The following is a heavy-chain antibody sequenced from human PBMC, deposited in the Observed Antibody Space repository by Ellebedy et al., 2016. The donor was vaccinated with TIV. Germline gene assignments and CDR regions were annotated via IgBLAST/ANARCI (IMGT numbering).Heavy chain of an antibody. CDR3: ARGVPGTSFVDF. Sequence: GGSLRLXXAASGFTFSSYWMHWVRQVPGKGLVWVSRINSDGSTTYYADFVRGRFTISRDNSNNTASLQMDSLRIDDTGLFYCARGVPGTSFVDFWGQGTLVAVSS. CDR2: INSDGSTT. V-gene: IGHV3-74*01. CDR1: GFTFSSYW. D-gene: IGHD6-19*01. J-gene: IGHJ4*02.